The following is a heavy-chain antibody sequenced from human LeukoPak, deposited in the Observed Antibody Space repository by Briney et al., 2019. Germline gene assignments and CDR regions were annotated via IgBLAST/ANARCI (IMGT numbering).Heavy chain of an antibody. J-gene: IGHJ4*02. D-gene: IGHD3-16*01. CDR1: GITLSGYR. CDR2: INFDGSDT. CDR3: TRSLMD. V-gene: IGHV3-74*01. Sequence: GGSLRLSCAASGITLSGYRMHWVRQAPGKGLVWVSRINFDGSDTSYADFVKGRFTISRDNAKSTLFLQMNSLRAEDTAVYYCTRSLMDWGQGIRVTVSS.